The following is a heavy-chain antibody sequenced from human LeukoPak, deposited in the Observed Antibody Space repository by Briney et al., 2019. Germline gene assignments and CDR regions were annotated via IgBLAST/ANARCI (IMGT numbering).Heavy chain of an antibody. V-gene: IGHV3-30-3*01. Sequence: GGSLRLSCAASGFTFSSYAMHWVRQAPGKGLEWVAVISYDGSNKYYADSVKGRFTISRDNSKNTPYLQMNSLRAEDTAVYYCARGGYCSSTSCYAVRRLYDYWGQGTLVTVSS. J-gene: IGHJ4*02. D-gene: IGHD2-2*01. CDR1: GFTFSSYA. CDR3: ARGGYCSSTSCYAVRRLYDY. CDR2: ISYDGSNK.